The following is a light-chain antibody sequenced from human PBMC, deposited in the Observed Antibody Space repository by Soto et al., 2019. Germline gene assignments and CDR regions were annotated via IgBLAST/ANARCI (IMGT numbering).Light chain of an antibody. CDR3: SSFTTSSTRV. CDR1: SSDVGAYNY. CDR2: EVS. Sequence: QSALTQPASVSGSPGQSITISCAGTSSDVGAYNYVSWYQQHPGSTPKIIIHEVSNRPSGVSDRFSGSKSGNTASLTISGLQAGDEADYYCSSFTTSSTRVFGGGTKLTVL. V-gene: IGLV2-14*01. J-gene: IGLJ3*02.